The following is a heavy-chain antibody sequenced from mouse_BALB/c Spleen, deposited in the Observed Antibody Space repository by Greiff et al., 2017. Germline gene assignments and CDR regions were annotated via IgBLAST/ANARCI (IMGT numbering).Heavy chain of an antibody. J-gene: IGHJ4*01. D-gene: IGHD2-4*01. V-gene: IGHV1-7*01. CDR2: INPSTGYT. CDR1: GYTFTSYW. Sequence: QVQLQQSGAELAKPGASVKMSCKSSGYTFTSYWMHWVKQRPGQGLEWIGYINPSTGYTEYNQKFKDKATLTADKSSSTAYMQLSSLTSEDSAVYYCARSGDYDRDYAMDYWGQGTSVTVSS. CDR3: ARSGDYDRDYAMDY.